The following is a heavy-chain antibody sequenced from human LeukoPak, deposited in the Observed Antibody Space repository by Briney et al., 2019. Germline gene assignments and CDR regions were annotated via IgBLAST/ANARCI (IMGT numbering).Heavy chain of an antibody. V-gene: IGHV1-69*13. CDR1: GGTFSSYA. CDR2: IIPILGTA. D-gene: IGHD2-2*01. J-gene: IGHJ4*02. CDR3: ARGYCSSTSCHTDFDY. Sequence: SVKVSCKASGGTFSSYAISWVRQAPGQGLEWMGGIIPILGTANYAQKFQGRVTITADESTSTAYMELSSLRSEDTAVYYCARGYCSSTSCHTDFDYWGQGTLVTVSS.